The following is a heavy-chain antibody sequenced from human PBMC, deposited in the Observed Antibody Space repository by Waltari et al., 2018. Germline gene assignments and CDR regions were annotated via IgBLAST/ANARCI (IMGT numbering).Heavy chain of an antibody. CDR2: ISSSSSYI. CDR1: GFTFSSYS. Sequence: EVQLVESGGGLVKPGGSLRLSCAASGFTFSSYSMNWVRQAPGKGLDWVSSISSSSSYIDYADSVKGRFTISRDNAKNSLYLQMNSLRAEDTAVYYCARGVSKGAVHYMDVWGKGTTVTVSS. V-gene: IGHV3-21*01. J-gene: IGHJ6*03. D-gene: IGHD1-26*01. CDR3: ARGVSKGAVHYMDV.